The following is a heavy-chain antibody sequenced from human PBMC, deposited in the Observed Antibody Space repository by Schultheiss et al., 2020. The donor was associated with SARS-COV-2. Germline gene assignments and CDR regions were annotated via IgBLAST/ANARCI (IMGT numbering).Heavy chain of an antibody. V-gene: IGHV3-66*01. J-gene: IGHJ6*03. CDR2: IYSGGST. CDR3: VRETTGIVRSRYYSYMDV. CDR1: GFTFSSYA. D-gene: IGHD1-1*01. Sequence: GGSLRLSCAASGFTFSSYAMSWVRQAPGKGLEWVSVIYSGGSTYYADSVKGRFTISRDNSKNTVYLQMNSLRAEDTAVYYCVRETTGIVRSRYYSYMDVWGKGTTVTVSS.